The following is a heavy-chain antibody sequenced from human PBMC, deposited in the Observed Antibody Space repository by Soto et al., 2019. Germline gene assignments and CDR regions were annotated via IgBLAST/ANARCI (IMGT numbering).Heavy chain of an antibody. CDR3: AKERLGRGADY. CDR2: ISGGGGNT. Sequence: EVQLLESGGGLVQPGGSLRLSCAASGFTFSNYAMSWFRQTPRKGLEWVSTISGGGGNTYYPDSVKGRFTISRDNSKDTVYLQMNSLRAEDTAIYYCAKERLGRGADYWGQGALVTVTS. CDR1: GFTFSNYA. V-gene: IGHV3-23*01. J-gene: IGHJ4*02.